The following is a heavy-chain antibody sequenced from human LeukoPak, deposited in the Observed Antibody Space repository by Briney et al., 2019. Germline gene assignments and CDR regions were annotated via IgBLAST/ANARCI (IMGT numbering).Heavy chain of an antibody. D-gene: IGHD4-23*01. J-gene: IGHJ6*02. V-gene: IGHV1-69*13. CDR3: ARESTVVTPLYYYYYYGMDV. CDR2: IIPIFGTA. CDR1: GGTFSSYA. Sequence: GASVKVSCKASGGTFSSYAISWVRRAPGQGLEWMGGIIPIFGTANYAQKFQGRVTITADESTSTAYMELSSLRSEDTAVYYCARESTVVTPLYYYYYYGMDVWGQGTTVTVSS.